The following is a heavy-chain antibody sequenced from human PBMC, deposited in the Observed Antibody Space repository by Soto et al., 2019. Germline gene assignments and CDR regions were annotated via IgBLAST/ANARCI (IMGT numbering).Heavy chain of an antibody. D-gene: IGHD6-19*01. V-gene: IGHV4-39*01. CDR3: ARCALNRAVELDY. CDR2: IYYSGGT. Sequence: SETLSLTCTVSGGSISSSSYYWGWIRQPPGKGLEWIGSIYYSGGTYYNPSLKSRVTISVDTSKNQFSLKLSSVTAADTAVYYCARCALNRAVELDYWGQGTLVTVSS. J-gene: IGHJ4*02. CDR1: GGSISSSSYY.